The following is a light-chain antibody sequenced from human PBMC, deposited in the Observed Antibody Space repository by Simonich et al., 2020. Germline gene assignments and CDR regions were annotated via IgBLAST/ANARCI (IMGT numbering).Light chain of an antibody. Sequence: QLVLTQSPSASASLGAPVKLPCTLSSGHSSYAIAWHQQQPGKGPRYLMKLNSDGSPSKGGGIPDRFSGSSSGAERYLTISSLQSEDEADYYCQTWGTGIQVFGGGTKLTVL. V-gene: IGLV4-69*01. J-gene: IGLJ3*02. CDR2: LNSDGSP. CDR1: SGHSSYA. CDR3: QTWGTGIQV.